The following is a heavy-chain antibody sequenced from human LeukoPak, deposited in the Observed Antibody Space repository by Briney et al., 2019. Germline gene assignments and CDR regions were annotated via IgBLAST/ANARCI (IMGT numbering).Heavy chain of an antibody. J-gene: IGHJ4*02. CDR1: GFTFSNAW. CDR3: TTDPYSSGYYYQIFDY. D-gene: IGHD3-22*01. Sequence: GGSLRLSCAASGFTFSNAWMSWVRQAPGKGLEWVGRIKSKTDGGTTDYAAPVKGRFTISRDDSKNTLYLQMNSLKTEDTAVYYCTTDPYSSGYYYQIFDYWGQGTLVTVSS. V-gene: IGHV3-15*01. CDR2: IKSKTDGGTT.